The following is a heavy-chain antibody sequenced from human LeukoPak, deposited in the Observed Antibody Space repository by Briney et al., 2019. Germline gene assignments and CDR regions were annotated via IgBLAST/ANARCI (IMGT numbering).Heavy chain of an antibody. J-gene: IGHJ4*02. Sequence: ASVKVSCKASGGTFSSYAISWVRQAPGQGLEWMGRIIPILGIANYAQKFQGRVTITADKSTSTAYMELSSLRSEDTAVYYCARAGYSGYVIDYWGQGTLVTVSS. CDR3: ARAGYSGYVIDY. CDR2: IIPILGIA. CDR1: GGTFSSYA. V-gene: IGHV1-69*04. D-gene: IGHD5-12*01.